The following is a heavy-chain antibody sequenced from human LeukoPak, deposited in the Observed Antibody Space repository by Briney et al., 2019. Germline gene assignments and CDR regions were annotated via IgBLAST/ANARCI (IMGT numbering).Heavy chain of an antibody. CDR2: IYYSGST. V-gene: IGHV4-61*01. CDR1: GGSVSSGSYY. Sequence: SETLSLTCTVSGGSVSSGSYYWSWIRQPPGKGLEWIGYIYYSGSTNYNPSLKSRVTISVDTSKNQLSLKLSSVTAADTAVYYCARLGGSSGYYYVDYWGQGTLVTVSS. J-gene: IGHJ4*02. D-gene: IGHD3-22*01. CDR3: ARLGGSSGYYYVDY.